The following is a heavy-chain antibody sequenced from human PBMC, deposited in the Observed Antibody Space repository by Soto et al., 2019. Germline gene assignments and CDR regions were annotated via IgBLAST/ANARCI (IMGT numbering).Heavy chain of an antibody. D-gene: IGHD3-3*02. CDR1: WGSVSSNTAT. CDR3: AGELDIHHGLGY. J-gene: IGHJ4*02. CDR2: TYYRSNWNF. Sequence: SQTLSLTCALSWGSVSSNTATWNWVRQSPSRGLEWLGRTYYRSNWNFDYALSVKSRITINPDTSKNQFSLQLNSLTPEDTAVYYCAGELDIHHGLGYWGPGTSVTAPQ. V-gene: IGHV6-1*01.